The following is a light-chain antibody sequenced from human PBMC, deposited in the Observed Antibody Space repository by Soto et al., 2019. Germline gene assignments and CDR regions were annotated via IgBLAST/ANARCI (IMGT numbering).Light chain of an antibody. CDR2: GAS. Sequence: EIVLTQSPATLSLSPGERATLSCRASQSVSNSALAWYLQKPGQAPRLLIYGASSRATGIPDRFSGGGSGTDFSLPISRLESEDFAVYFCQLYGSSPMYTFGQGTRLEI. CDR1: QSVSNSA. J-gene: IGKJ2*01. CDR3: QLYGSSPMYT. V-gene: IGKV3-20*01.